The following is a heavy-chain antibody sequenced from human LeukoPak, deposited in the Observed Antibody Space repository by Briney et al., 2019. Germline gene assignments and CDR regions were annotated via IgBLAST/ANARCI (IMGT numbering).Heavy chain of an antibody. CDR2: IIPILGIA. J-gene: IGHJ6*02. V-gene: IGHV1-69*04. D-gene: IGHD3-10*01. Sequence: GASVKVSCKASGGTFSSYAISWVRQAPGQGLEWMGRIIPILGIANYAQKFQGRVTITADKSTSTAYMELSSLRSEDTAVYYCARDGSGSYRPDVWGQGTTVTVSS. CDR1: GGTFSSYA. CDR3: ARDGSGSYRPDV.